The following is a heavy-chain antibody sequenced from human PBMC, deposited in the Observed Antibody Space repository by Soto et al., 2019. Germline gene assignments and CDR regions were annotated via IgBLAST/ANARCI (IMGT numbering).Heavy chain of an antibody. CDR1: GYTFTRYN. D-gene: IGHD2-21*02. J-gene: IGHJ1*01. CDR2: INAGNGNT. CDR3: ARPKVYDDCLDS. Sequence: QVQLVQSGAEVKKPGASVRVSCKASGYTFTRYNIHWVRQAPGQGLEWMGWINAGNGNTKYSQKFQGRVTITRDTSANTAYMDLSSLISEDTAVYYCARPKVYDDCLDSWGQVTLVTVSS. V-gene: IGHV1-3*01.